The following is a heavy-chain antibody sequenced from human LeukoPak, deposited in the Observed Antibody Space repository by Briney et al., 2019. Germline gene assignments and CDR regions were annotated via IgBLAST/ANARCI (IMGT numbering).Heavy chain of an antibody. CDR1: GFTFSSYA. CDR3: AKAKRGYSYGQGI. J-gene: IGHJ4*02. Sequence: GGSLRLSCAASGFTFSSYAMSWVRQAPGKGLEWVSGSSGSGGSTYYADSVKGRFTISRDNSQNTLYLQMNSLRAEDTAVYYCAKAKRGYSYGQGIWGQGTLVTVSS. D-gene: IGHD5-18*01. V-gene: IGHV3-23*01. CDR2: SSGSGGST.